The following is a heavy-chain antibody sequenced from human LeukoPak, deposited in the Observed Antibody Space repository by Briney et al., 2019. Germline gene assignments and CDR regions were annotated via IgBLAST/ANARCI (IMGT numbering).Heavy chain of an antibody. CDR2: INFSGST. Sequence: KPSETLSLTCTVSGGSISSSSYYWGWIRQPPGKGLEYIGCINFSGSTYYNPSLKSRVTISVDTSKSQFSLKMNSVTAVDTAVYYCARKIRGVIYSFDYWGQGTLVTVSS. D-gene: IGHD3-10*01. CDR3: ARKIRGVIYSFDY. V-gene: IGHV4-39*01. CDR1: GGSISSSSYY. J-gene: IGHJ4*02.